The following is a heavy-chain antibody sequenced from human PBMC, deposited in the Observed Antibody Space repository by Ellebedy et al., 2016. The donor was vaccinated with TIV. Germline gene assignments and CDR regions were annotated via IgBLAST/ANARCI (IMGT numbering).Heavy chain of an antibody. D-gene: IGHD3-10*01. J-gene: IGHJ4*02. Sequence: PGGSLRLSCEASGFTFSNFNMHWVRQAPGKGLEWVAFISNDGTNNYYADSVRGRFTISRDNSKKTLYLQMNSLRVEDTAVYYCTGFLAVRGGWGQGTLFTVSS. V-gene: IGHV3-30-3*01. CDR1: GFTFSNFN. CDR2: ISNDGTNN. CDR3: TGFLAVRGG.